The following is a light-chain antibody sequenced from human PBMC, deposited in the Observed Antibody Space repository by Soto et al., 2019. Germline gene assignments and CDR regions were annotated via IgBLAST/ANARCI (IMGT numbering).Light chain of an antibody. CDR3: KQYNNWPVT. CDR2: DAH. J-gene: IGKJ5*01. CDR1: QAISDH. V-gene: IGKV3-15*01. Sequence: IVLTQSPATLSVSPGERATLSCRASQAISDHLAWYXHNXXXPPRLXXXDAHTXDTCIPARFSGVGSGREFTLTISSLQSEDFPVYYCKQYNNWPVTFGQWKRLEIK.